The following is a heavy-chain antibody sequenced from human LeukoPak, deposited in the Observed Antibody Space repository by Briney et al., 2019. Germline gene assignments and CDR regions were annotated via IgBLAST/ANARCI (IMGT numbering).Heavy chain of an antibody. D-gene: IGHD3-22*01. CDR1: GYSFTTYW. CDR3: ARRYYYDTSGYYLAHDAFDI. Sequence: GESLKISCKGSGYSFTTYWIGWVRQMPGKGLEWMGIIYPGDSETRYSPSFQGQVTISADKSISTAYLQWSSLKASDTAMYYCARRYYYDTSGYYLAHDAFDIWGQGTMVTVSS. CDR2: IYPGDSET. V-gene: IGHV5-51*01. J-gene: IGHJ3*02.